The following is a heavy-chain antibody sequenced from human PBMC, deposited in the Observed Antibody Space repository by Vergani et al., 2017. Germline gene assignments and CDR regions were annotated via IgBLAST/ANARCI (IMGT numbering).Heavy chain of an antibody. J-gene: IGHJ4*02. D-gene: IGHD1-26*01. CDR1: GFTFSSYG. CDR2: ISYDGSNK. Sequence: QVQLVESGGGVVQPGRSLRLSCAASGFTFSSYGMHWVRQAPGKGLEWVAVISYDGSNKYYADSVKGRFTISRDNSKNTLYLQMNSLRAEDTAVYYCAKCYSWSSLFDYWGQGTLVTVSS. CDR3: AKCYSWSSLFDY. V-gene: IGHV3-30*18.